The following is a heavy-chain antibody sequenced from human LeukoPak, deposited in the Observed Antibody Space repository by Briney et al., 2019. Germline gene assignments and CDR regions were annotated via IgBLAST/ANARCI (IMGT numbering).Heavy chain of an antibody. V-gene: IGHV4-34*01. D-gene: IGHD3-9*01. CDR3: ARHANYDILTGYYNVYWFDP. Sequence: SETLSLTCAVYGGSFSGYYWSWIRQPPGKGLEWIREINHSGSTNYNPSLKSRVTISVDTSKNQFSLKLSSVTAADTAVYYCARHANYDILTGYYNVYWFDPWGQGTLVTVSS. CDR2: INHSGST. CDR1: GGSFSGYY. J-gene: IGHJ5*02.